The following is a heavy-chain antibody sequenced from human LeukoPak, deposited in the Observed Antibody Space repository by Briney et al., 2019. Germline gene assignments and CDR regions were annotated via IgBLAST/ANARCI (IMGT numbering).Heavy chain of an antibody. CDR2: ISYHGTNK. CDR1: GFTFSSYA. D-gene: IGHD2-8*01. Sequence: GGSLRLSCAASGFTFSSYALHWVRQSPGKGLEWVAVISYHGTNKYYADSVKGRFTISRDNSGNTLFLQMNSLRPEDSALYYCARNMQFVQSLGGLDVWGQGTTVTGSS. J-gene: IGHJ6*01. CDR3: ARNMQFVQSLGGLDV. V-gene: IGHV3-30-3*01.